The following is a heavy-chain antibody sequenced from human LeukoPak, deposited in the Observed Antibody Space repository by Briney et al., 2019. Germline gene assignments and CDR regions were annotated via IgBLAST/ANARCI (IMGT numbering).Heavy chain of an antibody. CDR1: GFTFDDYG. J-gene: IGHJ6*03. Sequence: VQPGGSLRLSCAAAGFTFDDYGMSWVRPTPGEGREWGSGIYLDGGSTGYADSVKGRFTISRDNAKNSLYLQMNSLRAEDTALYYCARGTLYYDFWSGYPRGDYYYYMDVWGKGTTVTVSS. CDR3: ARGTLYYDFWSGYPRGDYYYYMDV. V-gene: IGHV3-20*04. CDR2: IYLDGGST. D-gene: IGHD3-3*01.